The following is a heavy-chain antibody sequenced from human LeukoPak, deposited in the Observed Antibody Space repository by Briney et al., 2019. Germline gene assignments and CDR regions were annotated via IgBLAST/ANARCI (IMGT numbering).Heavy chain of an antibody. CDR2: INPYSGDT. D-gene: IGHD6-13*01. CDR1: RYTFTGYH. Sequence: ASVKVSCKASRYTFTGYHIQWVRQAPGQGLEWMGRINPYSGDTNFAQKFQGRVTMTRDTSITTDYMDLSSLTPDDTAVYFCARDQGSLTRSWYTGYWGQGTQVTVSS. J-gene: IGHJ4*02. CDR3: ARDQGSLTRSWYTGY. V-gene: IGHV1-2*06.